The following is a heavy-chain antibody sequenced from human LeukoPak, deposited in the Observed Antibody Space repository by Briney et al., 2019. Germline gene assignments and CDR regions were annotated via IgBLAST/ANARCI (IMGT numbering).Heavy chain of an antibody. J-gene: IGHJ4*02. CDR3: ARDRYYYDSSGYYLFDY. CDR2: IHTSGST. V-gene: IGHV4-4*07. D-gene: IGHD3-22*01. CDR1: GGYLSSYY. Sequence: SETLSLTCTVSGGYLSSYYWSWIRQPAGKGLEWIGRIHTSGSTNYIPSLKSRVTMSVDTSKNQFSLKLSSVTAADTAVYYCARDRYYYDSSGYYLFDYWGQGTLVTVSS.